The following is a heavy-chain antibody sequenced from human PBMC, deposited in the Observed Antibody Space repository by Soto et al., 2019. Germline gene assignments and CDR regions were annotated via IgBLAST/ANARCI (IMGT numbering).Heavy chain of an antibody. V-gene: IGHV5-51*01. J-gene: IGHJ6*02. D-gene: IGHD3-10*01. CDR2: IYPGDSDT. CDR3: ARSEGYYGSGPGYGMDV. CDR1: GYSFTSYW. Sequence: GESLKISCKGSGYSFTSYWIGWVRQMPGKGLEWMGIIYPGDSDTRYSPSFQGQVTISADKSISTAYLQWSSLKASDTAMYYCARSEGYYGSGPGYGMDVWGQGTTVTVSS.